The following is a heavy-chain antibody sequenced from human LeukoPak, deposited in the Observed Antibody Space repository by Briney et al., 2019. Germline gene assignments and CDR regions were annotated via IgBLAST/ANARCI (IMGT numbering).Heavy chain of an antibody. V-gene: IGHV1-46*01. D-gene: IGHD6-6*01. CDR2: INPSGGST. J-gene: IGHJ2*01. Sequence: GASVKVSCKASGYTFTSYYMHWVRQAPGQGLEWMGIINPSGGSTSYAQKFQGRVTMTRDTSTSTVYMELSSLRSEDTAVYYCARVLKGEYGSSSRSWYFDLWGRGTLVTVSS. CDR1: GYTFTSYY. CDR3: ARVLKGEYGSSSRSWYFDL.